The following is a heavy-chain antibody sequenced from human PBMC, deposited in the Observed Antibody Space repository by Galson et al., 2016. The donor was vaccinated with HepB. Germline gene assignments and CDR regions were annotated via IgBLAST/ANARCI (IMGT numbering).Heavy chain of an antibody. J-gene: IGHJ4*02. CDR2: INHSGST. V-gene: IGHV4-34*01. CDR3: AREDMQLRPL. Sequence: ETLSLTCAVYGGSFSSYYWSWIRQPPGKGLEWIGEINHSGSTSYNPSLKSRVTMSVDTSKNQFSLKLSSVTAADTAVYYCAREDMQLRPLWGQGTLVTVSS. D-gene: IGHD2-15*01. CDR1: GGSFSSYY.